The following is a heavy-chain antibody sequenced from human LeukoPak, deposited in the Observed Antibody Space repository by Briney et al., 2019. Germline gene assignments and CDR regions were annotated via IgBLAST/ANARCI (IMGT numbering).Heavy chain of an antibody. CDR3: ATQAYYDILTGYTPFDY. V-gene: IGHV3-74*01. Sequence: PGGSLRISCAASGFNVSTKYVNWVRQAPGKGLVWVSRINSDGSSTSYADSVKGRFTISRDNAKNTLYLQMNSLRAEDTAVYYCATQAYYDILTGYTPFDYWGQGTLVTVSS. J-gene: IGHJ4*02. CDR1: GFNVSTKY. CDR2: INSDGSST. D-gene: IGHD3-9*01.